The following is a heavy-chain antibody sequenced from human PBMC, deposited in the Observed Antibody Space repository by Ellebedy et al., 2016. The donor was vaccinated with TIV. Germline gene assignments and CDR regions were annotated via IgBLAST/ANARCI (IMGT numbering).Heavy chain of an antibody. J-gene: IGHJ5*02. CDR2: ISGSGGGT. Sequence: GGSLRLSXAASGFTFSTYWMSWVRQAPGKGLEWVSDISGSGGGTYYADSVKGRFTISRDNSKNTLYLQMNSLRVEDTAVYYCAKGITAAVVEGSLFDPWGQGTLVTVSS. CDR3: AKGITAAVVEGSLFDP. CDR1: GFTFSTYW. V-gene: IGHV3-23*01. D-gene: IGHD6-13*01.